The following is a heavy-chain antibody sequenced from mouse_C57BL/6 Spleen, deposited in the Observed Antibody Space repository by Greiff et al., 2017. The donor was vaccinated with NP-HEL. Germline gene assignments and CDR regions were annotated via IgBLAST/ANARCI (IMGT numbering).Heavy chain of an antibody. CDR3: ARGGFAY. Sequence: QVQLQQPGAELVRPGTSVKLSCKASGYTFTSYRMHWVKQRPGQGLEWIGVIDPSDSYTNYNQKLKGKATLTVDTSSSTAYMQLSSLTSEDSAVYYCARGGFAYWGQGTLVTVSA. V-gene: IGHV1-59*01. CDR2: IDPSDSYT. J-gene: IGHJ3*01. CDR1: GYTFTSYR.